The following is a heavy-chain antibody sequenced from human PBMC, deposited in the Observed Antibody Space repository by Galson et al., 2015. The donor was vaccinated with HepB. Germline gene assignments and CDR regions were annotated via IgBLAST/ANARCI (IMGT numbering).Heavy chain of an antibody. D-gene: IGHD3-3*01. CDR1: GFSFSDYY. CDR3: ARTTKDYDFWSGYSHYYYYGMDV. CDR2: ISSSGNTV. V-gene: IGHV3-11*01. Sequence: FLRLSCAASGFSFSDYYMTWIRQAPGKGLEWVSYISSSGNTVYYADSVKGRFTISRDSAKNSLYLQMNSLRAEDTAVYYCARTTKDYDFWSGYSHYYYYGMDVWGQGTTVTVSS. J-gene: IGHJ6*02.